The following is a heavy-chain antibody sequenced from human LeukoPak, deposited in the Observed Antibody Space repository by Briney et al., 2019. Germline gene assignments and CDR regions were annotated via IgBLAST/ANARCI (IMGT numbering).Heavy chain of an antibody. V-gene: IGHV3-73*01. D-gene: IGHD2-2*01. CDR3: TSGGYCSSTSCYGEN. CDR2: IRSKANSYAT. CDR1: GFTFSGSA. J-gene: IGHJ4*02. Sequence: GGSLKLSCAASGFTFSGSAMHWVRQASGKGLEWVGRIRSKANSYATAYAASVKGRFTISRDDSKNTAYLQMNSLKTEDTAVYYCTSGGYCSSTSCYGENWGQGTLVTVSS.